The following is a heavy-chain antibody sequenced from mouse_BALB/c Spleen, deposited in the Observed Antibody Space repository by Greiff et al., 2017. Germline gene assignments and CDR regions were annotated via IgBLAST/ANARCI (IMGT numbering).Heavy chain of an antibody. Sequence: VQLQESGPGLVAPSQSLSITCTVSGFSLTSYDISWIRQPPGKGLEWLGVICTGGGTNYNSAFMSRLSTSKDNSKSQVFLKMNSLQTDDTAIYYCVRDPLRDEAMDYWGQGTSVTVSS. CDR3: VRDPLRDEAMDY. J-gene: IGHJ4*01. CDR2: ICTGGGT. CDR1: GFSLTSYD. D-gene: IGHD1-1*01. V-gene: IGHV2-9-2*01.